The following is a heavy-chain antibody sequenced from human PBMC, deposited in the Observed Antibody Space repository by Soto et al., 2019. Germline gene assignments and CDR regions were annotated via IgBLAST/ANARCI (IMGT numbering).Heavy chain of an antibody. CDR1: GGSFSGYQ. Sequence: QVQLQQWGAGLLKPSETLSLTCAVYGGSFSGYQWTWIRQTPGKGLEWIGEINDSGNINYNPSLKSRVTIGVEAAKKQISLELRSVSAADTAVYYCARGLILWFGELSRRGGYYYYMDVWGKGTTVTVSS. J-gene: IGHJ6*03. D-gene: IGHD3-10*01. V-gene: IGHV4-34*01. CDR3: ARGLILWFGELSRRGGYYYYMDV. CDR2: INDSGNI.